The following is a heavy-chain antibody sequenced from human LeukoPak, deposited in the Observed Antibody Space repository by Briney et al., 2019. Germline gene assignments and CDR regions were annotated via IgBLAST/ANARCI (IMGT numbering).Heavy chain of an antibody. CDR2: IYYSGST. D-gene: IGHD6-19*01. Sequence: PSETLSLTCTVSGGSISSGDYCWSWIRQPPGKGLEWIGYIYYSGSTNYNPSLNSRVTISVDTSKNQFSLQLNSVTPDDTAVYYCARDRYSSGWYGRWFDPWGQGTLVTVSS. CDR3: ARDRYSSGWYGRWFDP. CDR1: GGSISSGDYC. J-gene: IGHJ5*02. V-gene: IGHV4-30-4*01.